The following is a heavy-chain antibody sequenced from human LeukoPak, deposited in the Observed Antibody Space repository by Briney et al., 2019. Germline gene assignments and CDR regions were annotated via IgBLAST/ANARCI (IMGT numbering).Heavy chain of an antibody. CDR1: GFTFSSYS. J-gene: IGHJ2*01. CDR2: ISSSSSYI. Sequence: PGGSLRLSCAASGFTFSSYSMNWVRQAPGKGLDWVSSISSSSSYIYYADSVKGRFTISRDNAKNSLYLQMNSLRAEDTAVYYCARESAVAGTRHWYFDLWGRGTLVTVSS. V-gene: IGHV3-21*01. D-gene: IGHD6-19*01. CDR3: ARESAVAGTRHWYFDL.